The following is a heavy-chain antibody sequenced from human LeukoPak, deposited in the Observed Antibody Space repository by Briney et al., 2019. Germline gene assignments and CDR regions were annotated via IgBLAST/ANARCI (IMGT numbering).Heavy chain of an antibody. CDR1: GYTYTCYN. Sequence: GGSVTETCRASGYTYTCYNMHLGRQAPGQGLEWMGWINPNSGGTNYAQKFQGRVTVTRDTSISTAYMELSSLRSDDTAVYYCAPFGSSWSDYCCQGILVTVSS. CDR2: INPNSGGT. CDR3: APFGSSWSDY. V-gene: IGHV1-2*02. J-gene: IGHJ4*02. D-gene: IGHD6-13*01.